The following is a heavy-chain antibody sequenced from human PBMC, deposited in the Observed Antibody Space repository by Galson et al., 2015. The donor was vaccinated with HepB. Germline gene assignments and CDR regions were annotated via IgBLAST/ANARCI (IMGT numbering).Heavy chain of an antibody. CDR1: GFTFSSYA. CDR2: ISGSGGST. Sequence: SLRLSCAASGFTFSSYAMSWVRQAPGKGLEWVSAISGSGGSTYYADSVKGRFTISRDNSKNTLYLQMNSLRAEDTAVYYCAKDLEYWAVVPAAIPLPMDVWGQGTTVTVSS. D-gene: IGHD2-2*02. CDR3: AKDLEYWAVVPAAIPLPMDV. V-gene: IGHV3-23*01. J-gene: IGHJ6*02.